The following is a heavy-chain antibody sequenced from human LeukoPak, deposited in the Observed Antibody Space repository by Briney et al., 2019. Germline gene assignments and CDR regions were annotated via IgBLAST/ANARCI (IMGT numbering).Heavy chain of an antibody. D-gene: IGHD1-26*01. CDR3: AREGLWELQGSFDY. CDR2: IIPIFGTA. V-gene: IGHV1-69*13. J-gene: IGHJ4*02. Sequence: SVKVSCKASGGTFSSYAISWVRQAPGQGLEWMGGIIPIFGTANYAQKFQGRVTITADESTSTAYMELSSLRSEDTAVYYCAREGLWELQGSFDYWGQGTPVTVSS. CDR1: GGTFSSYA.